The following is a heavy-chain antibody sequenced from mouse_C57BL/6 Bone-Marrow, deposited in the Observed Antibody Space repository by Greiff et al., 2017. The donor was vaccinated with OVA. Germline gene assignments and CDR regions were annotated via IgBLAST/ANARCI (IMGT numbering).Heavy chain of an antibody. Sequence: EVQLQQSGPELVKPGASVKIPCKASGYTFTDYNMDWVKQSHGKSLEWIGDINPNNGGTIYNQKFKGKATLTVDKSSSTAYMELRSLTSEDTAVYYCARERVYYYGSSPFAYWGQGTLVTVSA. CDR2: INPNNGGT. J-gene: IGHJ3*01. CDR3: ARERVYYYGSSPFAY. CDR1: GYTFTDYN. D-gene: IGHD1-1*01. V-gene: IGHV1-18*01.